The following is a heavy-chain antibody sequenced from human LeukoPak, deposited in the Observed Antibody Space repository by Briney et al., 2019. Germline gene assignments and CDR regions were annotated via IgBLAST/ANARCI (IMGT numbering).Heavy chain of an antibody. CDR3: ASSLGEPIDY. Sequence: SETLSLTCTVSGGSISSSSYYWGWIRQPPGKGLEWIGSIYYSGSTYYNPSLKSRVTISVDTSKNQFSLKLSSATAADTAVYYCASSLGEPIDYWGQGTLVTVSS. J-gene: IGHJ4*02. D-gene: IGHD3-16*01. V-gene: IGHV4-39*01. CDR1: GGSISSSSYY. CDR2: IYYSGST.